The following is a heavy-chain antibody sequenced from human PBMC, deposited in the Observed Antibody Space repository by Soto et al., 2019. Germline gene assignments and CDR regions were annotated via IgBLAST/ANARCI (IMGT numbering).Heavy chain of an antibody. D-gene: IGHD6-19*01. CDR3: ASASSGWYGSNFDY. J-gene: IGHJ4*02. CDR2: IYYSGST. Sequence: SETLSLTCTVSGGSISSSSYYWGWIRQPPGKGLEWIGSIYYSGSTYYNPSLKSRVTISVDTSKNQFSLKLSSVTAADTAVYYCASASSGWYGSNFDYWGQGILVTVAS. V-gene: IGHV4-39*01. CDR1: GGSISSSSYY.